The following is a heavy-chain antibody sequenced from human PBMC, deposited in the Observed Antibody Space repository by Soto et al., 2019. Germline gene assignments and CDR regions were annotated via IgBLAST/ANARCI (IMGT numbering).Heavy chain of an antibody. J-gene: IGHJ6*02. Sequence: EVQLVESGGGLVQPGRSLKLSCTASGFKFDDYAMHWVRQLPGEGLEWVSGISWNGKTIDYADSVKGRYTISRDNARNSLYLQLNSLRPVDTALYYCARAPYYYDSGSLRQPMDVWGQGTTVTVSS. V-gene: IGHV3-9*01. CDR2: ISWNGKTI. CDR3: ARAPYYYDSGSLRQPMDV. D-gene: IGHD3-22*01. CDR1: GFKFDDYA.